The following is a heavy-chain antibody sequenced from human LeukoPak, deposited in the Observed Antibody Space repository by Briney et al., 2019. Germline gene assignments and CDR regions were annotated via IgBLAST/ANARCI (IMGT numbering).Heavy chain of an antibody. CDR1: GYTFTSYD. Sequence: ASVKVSCKASGYTFTSYDINWVRQATGQGLEWMGWMNPNSGNTGYAQKFQGRVTMTRNTSISTAYMELSSLRSEDTAVYYCARNALRYWGMDVWGQGTTVTVSS. CDR2: MNPNSGNT. D-gene: IGHD3-9*01. CDR3: ARNALRYWGMDV. J-gene: IGHJ6*02. V-gene: IGHV1-8*01.